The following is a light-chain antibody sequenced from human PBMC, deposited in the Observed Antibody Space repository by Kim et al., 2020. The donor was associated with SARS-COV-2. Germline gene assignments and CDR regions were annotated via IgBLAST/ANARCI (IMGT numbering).Light chain of an antibody. CDR2: WAS. CDR1: QTIVDRSNNKNK. Sequence: IVMTQSPGSLALSLGERATINCKSSQTIVDRSNNKNKLAWYQQKPGQPPKLLIYWASTRESGVPDRFSGSGSGTDFTLTISSLEAEDVADYYCQQYYYSPNTFGQGTKLEI. J-gene: IGKJ2*01. V-gene: IGKV4-1*01. CDR3: QQYYYSPNT.